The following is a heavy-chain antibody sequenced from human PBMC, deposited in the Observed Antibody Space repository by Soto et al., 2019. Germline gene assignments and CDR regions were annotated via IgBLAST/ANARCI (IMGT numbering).Heavy chain of an antibody. CDR3: ARGLYYYDSSGYVNWFDP. CDR1: GGSISSGGYS. J-gene: IGHJ5*02. V-gene: IGHV4-30-2*01. Sequence: TLSLTCAVSGGSISSGGYSWSWIRQPPGKGLEWIGYIYHSGSTYYNPSLKSRVTISVDRSKNQFSLKLSSVTAADTAVYYCARGLYYYDSSGYVNWFDPWGQGTLVTVSS. D-gene: IGHD3-22*01. CDR2: IYHSGST.